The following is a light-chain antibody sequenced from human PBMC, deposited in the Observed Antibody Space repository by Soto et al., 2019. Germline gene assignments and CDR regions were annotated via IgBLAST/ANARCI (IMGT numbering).Light chain of an antibody. Sequence: QSALTQPASVSGSPRQSITISCTGTSSDVGGYNYVSWYQQHPGKAPKLMIYDVSNRPSGVSNRFSGSKSGNTASLTISGLQAEDEADYYCSSYTSSSFWVFGGGTKLTVL. CDR3: SSYTSSSFWV. CDR1: SSDVGGYNY. V-gene: IGLV2-14*01. J-gene: IGLJ3*02. CDR2: DVS.